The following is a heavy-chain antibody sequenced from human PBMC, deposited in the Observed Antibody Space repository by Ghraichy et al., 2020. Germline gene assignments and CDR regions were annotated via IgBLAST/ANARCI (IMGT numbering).Heavy chain of an antibody. D-gene: IGHD2-21*02. J-gene: IGHJ4*02. CDR1: GGSISSSSYY. Sequence: SETLSLTCTVSGGSISSSSYYWGWIRQPPGKGLEWIGSIYYSGSTYYNPSLKSRVTISVDTSKNQFSLKLSSVTAADTAVYYCARHIVVVTAITYWGQGTLVTVSS. CDR2: IYYSGST. V-gene: IGHV4-39*01. CDR3: ARHIVVVTAITY.